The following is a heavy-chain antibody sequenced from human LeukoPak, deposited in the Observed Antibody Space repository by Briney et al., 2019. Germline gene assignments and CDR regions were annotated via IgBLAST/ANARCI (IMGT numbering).Heavy chain of an antibody. CDR3: ARHGIPWSSGWYWGPFDY. D-gene: IGHD6-19*01. J-gene: IGHJ4*02. Sequence: ASVKVSCKASGYTFTSYAMHWVRQAPGQRLEWMGWINAGNGNTKYSQKFQGRVTITRDTSASTAYMELSSLRSEDTAVYYCARHGIPWSSGWYWGPFDYWGQGTLVTVSS. CDR2: INAGNGNT. V-gene: IGHV1-3*01. CDR1: GYTFTSYA.